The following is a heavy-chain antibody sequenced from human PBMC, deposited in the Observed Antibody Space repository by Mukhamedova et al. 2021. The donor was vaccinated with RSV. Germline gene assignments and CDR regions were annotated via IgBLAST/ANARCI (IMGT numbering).Heavy chain of an antibody. CDR2: IKSKTVGETT. V-gene: IGHV3-15*01. D-gene: IGHD6-19*01. CDR3: TTVMKINGWYPY. Sequence: EYMGRIKSKTVGETTDYSGPVKDRFTISRDDSKNTLFLQMVSLESEDTAVYYCTTVMKINGWYPYWGQGTLVNVSS. J-gene: IGHJ4*02.